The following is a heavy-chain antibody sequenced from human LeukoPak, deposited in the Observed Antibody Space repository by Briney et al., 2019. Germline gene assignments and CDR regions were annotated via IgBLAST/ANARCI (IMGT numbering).Heavy chain of an antibody. CDR2: MNPNSGNT. CDR1: GYTFTSYD. V-gene: IGHV1-8*01. J-gene: IGHJ6*02. CDR3: ARTGGSSWPYYYYGMDV. Sequence: ASVKVSCKASGYTFTSYDINWVRQATGQGLKWMGWMNPNSGNTGYAQKFQGRVTMTRNTSISTAYMELSSLRSEDTAVYYCARTGGSSWPYYYYGMDVWGQGTTVTVSS. D-gene: IGHD6-13*01.